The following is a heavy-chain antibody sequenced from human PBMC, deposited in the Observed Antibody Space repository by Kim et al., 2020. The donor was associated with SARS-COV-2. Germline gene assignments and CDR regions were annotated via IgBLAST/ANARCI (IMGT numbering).Heavy chain of an antibody. J-gene: IGHJ6*02. Sequence: GGSLRLSCAASGFTFSSYAMSWVRQAPGKGLEWVSAISGSGGSTYYADSVKGRFIISRDNSKNTLYLQMNSLRAEDTAVYYCAKAVVRGVIIPYYYGMDVWGQGTTVTVSS. CDR2: ISGSGGST. D-gene: IGHD3-10*01. CDR1: GFTFSSYA. CDR3: AKAVVRGVIIPYYYGMDV. V-gene: IGHV3-23*01.